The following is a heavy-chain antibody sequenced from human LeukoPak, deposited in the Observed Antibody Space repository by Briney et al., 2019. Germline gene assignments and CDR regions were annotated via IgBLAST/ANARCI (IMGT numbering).Heavy chain of an antibody. CDR3: ARDRHDAFDI. J-gene: IGHJ3*02. CDR1: GFTFSSYW. Sequence: PGGSLRLSCAASGFTFSSYWMHWVRHAPGKGLVWASRINSDGSSTSYADSVKGRFTISRDNAKNTLYLQMNSLRAEDTAVYYCARDRHDAFDIWGQGTMVTVSS. V-gene: IGHV3-74*01. CDR2: INSDGSST.